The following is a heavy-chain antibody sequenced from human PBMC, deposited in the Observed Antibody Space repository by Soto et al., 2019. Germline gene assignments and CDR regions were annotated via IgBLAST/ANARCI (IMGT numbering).Heavy chain of an antibody. CDR3: ARDVGGYYGSGSYTSYAFDI. Sequence: SETLSLTCTVSGGSISSYYWSWIRQPPGKGLEWIGYIYYSGSTNYNPSLKSRVTISVDTSKNQFSLKLSSVTAADTAVYYCARDVGGYYGSGSYTSYAFDIWGQGTMVTVSS. V-gene: IGHV4-59*01. CDR2: IYYSGST. CDR1: GGSISSYY. D-gene: IGHD3-10*01. J-gene: IGHJ3*02.